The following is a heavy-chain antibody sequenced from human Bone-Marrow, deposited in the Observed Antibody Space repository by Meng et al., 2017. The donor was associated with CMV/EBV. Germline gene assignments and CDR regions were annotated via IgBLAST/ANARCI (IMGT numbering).Heavy chain of an antibody. Sequence: GGSLRLSCAASGFTFSSYSMNWVRQAPGKGLEWVSYISSSSSTIYYADSVKGRFTISRDNAKNSLYLQMNSLRAEDTAVYYCARGGWLVRWGFDYWGQGTRVTVSS. CDR3: ARGGWLVRWGFDY. V-gene: IGHV3-48*04. D-gene: IGHD6-19*01. CDR2: ISSSSSTI. CDR1: GFTFSSYS. J-gene: IGHJ4*02.